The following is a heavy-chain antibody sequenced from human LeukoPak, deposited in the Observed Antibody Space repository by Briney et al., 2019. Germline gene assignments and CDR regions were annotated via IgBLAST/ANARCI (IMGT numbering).Heavy chain of an antibody. CDR1: GYTFTSCD. CDR2: MNPNSGNT. J-gene: IGHJ4*02. D-gene: IGHD6-19*01. V-gene: IGHV1-8*01. Sequence: ASVKDSSKASGYTFTSCDIYWVRQATGQGLEWMGWMNPNSGNTGYGQSFQGRITMTRDISIGTAYMELSNLTSEDTAIYYCRRGTSGRRCDWGKGALVTVSA. CDR3: RRGTSGRRCD.